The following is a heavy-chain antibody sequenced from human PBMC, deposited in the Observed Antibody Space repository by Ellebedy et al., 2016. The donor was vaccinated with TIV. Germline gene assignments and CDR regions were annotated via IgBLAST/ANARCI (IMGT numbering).Heavy chain of an antibody. V-gene: IGHV3-23*01. D-gene: IGHD5-18*01. CDR3: AKDRTPGDGYWVFDF. J-gene: IGHJ4*02. CDR2: IVGSGGSR. Sequence: GESLKISCAASGFSFSSYAMIWVRQAPGKGLEWVSGIVGSGGSRYADSVKGRFTISRDNSKSTLDLQMSSLRAEDTAVYYCAKDRTPGDGYWVFDFWGQGTLVTVST. CDR1: GFSFSSYA.